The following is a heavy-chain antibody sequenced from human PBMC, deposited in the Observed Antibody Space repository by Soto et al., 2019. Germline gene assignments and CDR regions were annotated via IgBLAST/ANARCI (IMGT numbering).Heavy chain of an antibody. Sequence: EVQLVESGGHLVQPGGSLRLSCAASGFTFTSYWMHWVRQAPGKGLVWVSRINSDESRTTYADSVKGRFTISRDNAKNTLYLQVNSLSAEDTAVYYCAREGRGGDSHFDYWGQGTLVTVSS. CDR2: INSDESRT. V-gene: IGHV3-74*01. CDR1: GFTFTSYW. D-gene: IGHD2-21*02. J-gene: IGHJ4*02. CDR3: AREGRGGDSHFDY.